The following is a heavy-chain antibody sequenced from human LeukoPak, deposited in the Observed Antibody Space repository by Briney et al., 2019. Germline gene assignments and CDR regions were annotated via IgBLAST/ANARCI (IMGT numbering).Heavy chain of an antibody. D-gene: IGHD3-16*01. Sequence: GGSLRLPCAASGFTFSSYSMNWVRQAPGKGLEWVSSISSSSYIYYADSVKGRFTISRDNAKNSLYLQMNSLRAEDTAVYYCARVGVTSYGMDVWGQGTTVTVSS. V-gene: IGHV3-21*01. J-gene: IGHJ6*02. CDR3: ARVGVTSYGMDV. CDR1: GFTFSSYS. CDR2: ISSSSYI.